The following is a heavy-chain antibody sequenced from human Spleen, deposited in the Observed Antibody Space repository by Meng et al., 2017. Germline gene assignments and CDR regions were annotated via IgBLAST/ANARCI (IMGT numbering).Heavy chain of an antibody. D-gene: IGHD3-22*01. Sequence: ASVKVSCKASGYTKASGYSFTSYYFHWVRQAPGQGLEWMGVINPSGTSTIYAQKFQGRVTMTRDTSTSTVYMDLSTLTSEDTAVYYCARGGDDSRVYRQRDYYFDYWGQGTLVTVSS. CDR3: ARGGDDSRVYRQRDYYFDY. CDR1: GYTKASGYSFTSYY. J-gene: IGHJ4*02. V-gene: IGHV1-46*01. CDR2: INPSGTST.